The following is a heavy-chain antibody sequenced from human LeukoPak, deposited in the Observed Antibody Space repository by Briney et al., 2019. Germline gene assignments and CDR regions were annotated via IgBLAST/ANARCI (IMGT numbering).Heavy chain of an antibody. CDR2: IYHSGST. V-gene: IGHV4-38-2*01. CDR1: GYSFSSGYY. J-gene: IGHJ4*02. CDR3: ARHAYSSSWYLRY. Sequence: SETLSLTCAVSGYSFSSGYYWGWIRQPPGKGLEWIGSIYHSGSTYYNPSLKSRVTISVDTSKNQFSLKLSSVTAADTAVYYCARHAYSSSWYLRYWGQGTLVTVSS. D-gene: IGHD6-13*01.